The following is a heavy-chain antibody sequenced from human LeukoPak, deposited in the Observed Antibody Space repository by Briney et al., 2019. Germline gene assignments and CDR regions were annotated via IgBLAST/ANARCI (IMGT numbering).Heavy chain of an antibody. V-gene: IGHV4-4*07. Sequence: SETLSLTCTVSGGSISSYYWSWIRQPAGKGLEWIGRIYTSGSTNYNPSLKSRVTMSVDTSKNQFSLKLSSVTAADTAVYYCARDLPYYYDSSGYYYESHDAFDIWGQGTMVTASS. D-gene: IGHD3-22*01. J-gene: IGHJ3*02. CDR2: IYTSGST. CDR1: GGSISSYY. CDR3: ARDLPYYYDSSGYYYESHDAFDI.